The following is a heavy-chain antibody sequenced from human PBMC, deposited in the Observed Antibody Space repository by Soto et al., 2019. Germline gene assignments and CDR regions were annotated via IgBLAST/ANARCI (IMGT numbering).Heavy chain of an antibody. Sequence: QVQLQESGPALVKPSETLSLSCTVSDGSLSPNYWSWIRQPPGKGLEWIGYIYFAGTTTYNPSLPSCVSISIDTSKHEVSLKLTSVTAADTAVYFCARLGAYYQAMDSWGQGTLVTVSS. J-gene: IGHJ1*01. CDR2: IYFAGTT. CDR1: DGSLSPNY. CDR3: ARLGAYYQAMDS. D-gene: IGHD3-22*01. V-gene: IGHV4-59*08.